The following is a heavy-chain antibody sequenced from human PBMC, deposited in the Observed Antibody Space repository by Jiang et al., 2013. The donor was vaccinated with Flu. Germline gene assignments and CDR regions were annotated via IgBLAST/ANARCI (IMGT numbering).Heavy chain of an antibody. D-gene: IGHD3-22*01. J-gene: IGHJ5*02. Sequence: VQLLESGGGVVQPGRSLRLSCAASGFTFSSYAMHWVRQAPGKGLEWVAVISYDGSNKYYADSVKGRFTISRDNSKNTLYLQMNSLRAEDTAVYYCARNGLRYYDSSPPGWFDPWGQGTLVTVSS. V-gene: IGHV3-30-3*01. CDR1: GFTFSSYA. CDR2: ISYDGSNK. CDR3: ARNGLRYYDSSPPGWFDP.